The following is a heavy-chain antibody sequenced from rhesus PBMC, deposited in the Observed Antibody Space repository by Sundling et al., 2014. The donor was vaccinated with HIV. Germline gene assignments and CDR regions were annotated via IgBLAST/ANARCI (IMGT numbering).Heavy chain of an antibody. D-gene: IGHD3-9*01. CDR2: LYGHGGDN. CDR3: ARDGMSTVTGTHFDY. V-gene: IGHV4S9*01. J-gene: IGHJ4*01. Sequence: QVQLQESGPGLVKASETLSLTCAVSGYSIRSAYYWNWIRQPPGKGLEWIGSLYGHGGDNYLNPSLKSRVTLSVDTSKNHLFLKLTSVTAADTAVYYCARDGMSTVTGTHFDYWGQGVLVTVSS. CDR1: GYSIRSAYY.